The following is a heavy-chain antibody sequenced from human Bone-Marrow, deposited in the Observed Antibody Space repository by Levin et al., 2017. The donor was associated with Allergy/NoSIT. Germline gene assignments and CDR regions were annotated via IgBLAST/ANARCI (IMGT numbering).Heavy chain of an antibody. Sequence: GGSLRLSCSASGFDFGTYAMHWVRHTPGKGLEWVALISYDSFGKYYADSVKGRFTISRDNSNNTLFLQMASLTLEDTAMYYCAQGRNDYFWGRYRDQWGQGTLVAVS. CDR1: GFDFGTYA. D-gene: IGHD3-16*02. CDR3: AQGRNDYFWGRYRDQ. CDR2: ISYDSFGK. J-gene: IGHJ4*02. V-gene: IGHV3-30*18.